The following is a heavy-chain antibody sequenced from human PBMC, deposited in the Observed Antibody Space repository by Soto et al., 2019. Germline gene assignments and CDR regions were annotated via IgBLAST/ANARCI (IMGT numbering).Heavy chain of an antibody. CDR1: GYTFTGYY. D-gene: IGHD1-1*01. J-gene: IGHJ6*02. Sequence: QVQLVQSGAEVKKPGASVKVSCKASGYTFTGYYMHWVRQAPGQGLEWMGWINPNSGGTNYAQKFQGWVTMTRDTSISTAYMERSRLRSDDTAVYYCARAAGTIPTYYYYGMDVWGQGTTVTVSS. CDR3: ARAAGTIPTYYYYGMDV. CDR2: INPNSGGT. V-gene: IGHV1-2*04.